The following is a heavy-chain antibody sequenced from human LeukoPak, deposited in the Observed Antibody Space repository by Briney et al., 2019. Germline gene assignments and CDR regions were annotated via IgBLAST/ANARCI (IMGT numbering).Heavy chain of an antibody. CDR2: ISSSSSYI. CDR3: ASTNYDFWSGYSYYYYYMDV. D-gene: IGHD3-3*01. V-gene: IGHV3-21*01. J-gene: IGHJ6*03. CDR1: GFTFSSYS. Sequence: PGGSLRLSCAASGFTFSSYSMNWVCQAPGKGLEWVSSISSSSSYIYYADSVKGRFTISRDNAKNSLYLQMNSLRAEDTAVYYCASTNYDFWSGYSYYYYYMDVWGKGTTVTVSS.